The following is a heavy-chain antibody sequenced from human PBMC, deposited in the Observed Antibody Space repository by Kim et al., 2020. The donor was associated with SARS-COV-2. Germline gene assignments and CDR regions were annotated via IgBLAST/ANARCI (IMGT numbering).Heavy chain of an antibody. J-gene: IGHJ6*02. Sequence: SETLSLTCTVSGVSISSDDCYWSWIRQHPGKGLEWIGYIFYNGFTIYNPSLKGRPTISLDTSKNHFSLELTSVTAADTAVYFCAREGTDPLTGFPYGADVWGQGTAGTV. CDR3: AREGTDPLTGFPYGADV. V-gene: IGHV4-31*03. CDR1: GVSISSDDCY. D-gene: IGHD3-9*01. CDR2: IFYNGFT.